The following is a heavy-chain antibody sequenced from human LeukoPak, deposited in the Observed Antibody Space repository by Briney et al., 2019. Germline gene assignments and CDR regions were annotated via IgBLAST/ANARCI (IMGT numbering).Heavy chain of an antibody. Sequence: KSSETLSLTCAVSGVTISSYYMSWIRQPPGKGLEWVGYIYTGGSTNYNPSLKRRVPISVDTSQHQFSLKLSSVTAADTAVYYCARRLRFFDYYYMDVWGKGTTVTVSS. D-gene: IGHD3-3*01. CDR2: IYTGGST. CDR3: ARRLRFFDYYYMDV. V-gene: IGHV4-4*09. J-gene: IGHJ6*03. CDR1: GVTISSYY.